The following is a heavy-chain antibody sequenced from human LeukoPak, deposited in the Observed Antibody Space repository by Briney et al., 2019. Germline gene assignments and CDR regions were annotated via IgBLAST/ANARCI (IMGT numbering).Heavy chain of an antibody. D-gene: IGHD5-12*01. Sequence: ASVKVSCKASGYTFTDYYIHWVRQAPGQGLEWMGWINPRSGGTNSAQRFQGRVTMTRDTSIDTAYMELRRLTSDDTAVSYCARGATAQYFDPWGQGTLVTVSS. CDR2: INPRSGGT. CDR3: ARGATAQYFDP. CDR1: GYTFTDYY. J-gene: IGHJ5*02. V-gene: IGHV1-2*02.